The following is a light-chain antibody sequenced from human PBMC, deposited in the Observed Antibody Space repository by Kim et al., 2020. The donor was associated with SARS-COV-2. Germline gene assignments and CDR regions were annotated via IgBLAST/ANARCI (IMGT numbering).Light chain of an antibody. Sequence: ALGQTVRITGQGDSLRSHYASWYQQKPGQAPILVIYDRNNRPSGIPDRFSGSSSGHTASLTITGAQAEDEADYYCNSRDNSGYNVVFGGGTQLTVL. J-gene: IGLJ2*01. CDR1: SLRSHY. V-gene: IGLV3-19*01. CDR2: DRN. CDR3: NSRDNSGYNVV.